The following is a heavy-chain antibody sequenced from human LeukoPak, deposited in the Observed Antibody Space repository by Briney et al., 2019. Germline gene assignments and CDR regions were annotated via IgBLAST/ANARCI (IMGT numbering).Heavy chain of an antibody. D-gene: IGHD6-13*01. J-gene: IGHJ4*02. CDR1: GYTFTNYY. CDR2: TDPIGGST. Sequence: ASVKVSCKASGYTFTNYYIHWVRQAPGQGLEWMGITDPIGGSTNYAQKFQGRVTMTRDTSTSTVYMELSRLRSDDTAVYYCARGVATTGAKFFDYWGQGTLVTVSS. CDR3: ARGVATTGAKFFDY. V-gene: IGHV1-46*01.